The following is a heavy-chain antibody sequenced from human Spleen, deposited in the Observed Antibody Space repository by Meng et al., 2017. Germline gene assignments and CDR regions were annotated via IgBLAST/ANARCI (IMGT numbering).Heavy chain of an antibody. D-gene: IGHD1-26*01. Sequence: QVQLQQWGAGLLKHSETLSLTCAVYGGSFSGYYWSWIRQPPGKGLEWIGEINHSGSTNYNPSLKSRVTISVDTSKNQFSLKLSSVTAADTAVYYCARPLRSGFYRAFDYWGQGTLVTVSS. V-gene: IGHV4-34*01. CDR1: GGSFSGYY. CDR3: ARPLRSGFYRAFDY. J-gene: IGHJ4*02. CDR2: INHSGST.